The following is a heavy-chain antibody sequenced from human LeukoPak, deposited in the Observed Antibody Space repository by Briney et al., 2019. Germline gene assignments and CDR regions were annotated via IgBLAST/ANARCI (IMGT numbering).Heavy chain of an antibody. CDR1: GFTFSSYA. CDR2: ISGSGVRT. Sequence: GGSLRLSCAASGFTFSSYAMSWVRQAPGKGLEGVSDISGSGVRTYYADSVKGRFTISRDNSKNTLYLQMNSLRAEDTAVYYCARCGHSSGWSTRPTDYWGQGTLVTVSS. V-gene: IGHV3-23*01. CDR3: ARCGHSSGWSTRPTDY. J-gene: IGHJ4*02. D-gene: IGHD6-19*01.